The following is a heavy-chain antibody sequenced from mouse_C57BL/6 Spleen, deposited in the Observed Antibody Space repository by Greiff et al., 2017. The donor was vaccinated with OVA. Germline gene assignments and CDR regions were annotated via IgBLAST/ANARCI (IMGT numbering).Heavy chain of an antibody. CDR2: IDPSDSYT. CDR3: ARRLYYFYV. Sequence: QVQLQQPGAELVMPGASVKLSCKASGYTFTSYWMHWVKQRPGQGLEWIGEIDPSDSYTNYNQKFKGKSTLTVDKSSSTAYMHLSSLTSEDSAVYYCARRLYYFYVWGTGTTVTVSS. J-gene: IGHJ1*03. V-gene: IGHV1-69*01. CDR1: GYTFTSYW. D-gene: IGHD2-12*01.